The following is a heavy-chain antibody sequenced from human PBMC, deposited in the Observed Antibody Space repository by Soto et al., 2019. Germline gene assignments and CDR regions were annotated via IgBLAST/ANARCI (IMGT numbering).Heavy chain of an antibody. D-gene: IGHD3-3*01. CDR2: IYYSGST. CDR1: GGSISSSSYY. J-gene: IGHJ5*02. CDR3: ARRRRYDFNWFDP. Sequence: SETLSLTCTVSGGSISSSSYYWGWIRQPPGKGLEWIGSIYYSGSTYYNPSLKSRVTISVDTSKNQFSLKLSSVTAADTAVYYCARRRRYDFNWFDPWGQGTLVTVSS. V-gene: IGHV4-39*01.